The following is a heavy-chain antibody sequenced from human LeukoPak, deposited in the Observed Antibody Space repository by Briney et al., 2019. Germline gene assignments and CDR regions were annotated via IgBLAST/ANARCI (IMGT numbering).Heavy chain of an antibody. J-gene: IGHJ4*02. D-gene: IGHD3-22*01. CDR2: ISSSGSTI. CDR1: GFTFSSYE. CDR3: ARGYDSSGYYAGDY. V-gene: IGHV3-48*03. Sequence: PGGSLRLSCAASGFTFSSYEMNWGRQAPGKGLEWVSYISSSGSTIYYADSVKGRFTISRDNAKNSLYLQMNSLRAEDTAVYYCARGYDSSGYYAGDYWGQGTLVTVSS.